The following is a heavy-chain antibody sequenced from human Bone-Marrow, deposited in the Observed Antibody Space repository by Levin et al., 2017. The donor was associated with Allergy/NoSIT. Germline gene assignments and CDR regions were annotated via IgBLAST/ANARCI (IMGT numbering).Heavy chain of an antibody. CDR2: IGGSGDTT. CDR1: GFTFSSFA. Sequence: GESLKISCAASGFTFSSFAMSWVRQAPGKGLEWVSTIGGSGDTTHYADSVKGRFTISRDNSKNTMYLQMNSLSAEDTAVYYCAKYSSSQTRNYGTDGWGQGTTVTVSS. V-gene: IGHV3-23*01. D-gene: IGHD6-13*01. CDR3: AKYSSSQTRNYGTDG. J-gene: IGHJ6*02.